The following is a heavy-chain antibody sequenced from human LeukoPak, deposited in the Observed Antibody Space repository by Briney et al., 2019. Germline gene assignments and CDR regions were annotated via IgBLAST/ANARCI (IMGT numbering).Heavy chain of an antibody. Sequence: PGGSLRLSCAASGFTFSIYSMNWVRQAPGKGLEWLSSITSSSNYIYYANSVKGRFTISRDNVQNSLYLQMNSLRDDDTAVYYCARLYSSSPQDYWGQGTLVAVSS. CDR3: ARLYSSSPQDY. CDR1: GFTFSIYS. CDR2: ITSSSNYI. J-gene: IGHJ4*02. D-gene: IGHD6-13*01. V-gene: IGHV3-21*01.